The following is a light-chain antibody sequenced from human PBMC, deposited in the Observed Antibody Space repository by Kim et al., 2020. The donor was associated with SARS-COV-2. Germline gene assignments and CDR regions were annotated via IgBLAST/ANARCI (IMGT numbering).Light chain of an antibody. CDR1: QDISNS. J-gene: IGKJ1*01. Sequence: APVGDRVPITCRASQDISNSLAWPQLKPAKAPKPLIYAASALPPGVPSRLSGRGSGTDFTLTVTSLQPEDVATNYCQKSDSAPWTFGEGTKVGIK. CDR2: AAS. V-gene: IGKV1-27*01. CDR3: QKSDSAPWT.